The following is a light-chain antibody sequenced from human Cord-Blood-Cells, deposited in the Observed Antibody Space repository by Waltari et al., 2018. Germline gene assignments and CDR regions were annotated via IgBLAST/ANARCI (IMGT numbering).Light chain of an antibody. CDR1: QRVSSSY. Sequence: EIVLTQSPGTPSLSPGDRATLSCRASQRVSSSYLAWYQQKPGQAPRLLIYGASSRATGIPDRFSGSGSGTDFTLTISRLEPEDFAVYYGQQYGSSPGTFGQGTKVEIK. CDR2: GAS. J-gene: IGKJ1*01. CDR3: QQYGSSPGT. V-gene: IGKV3-20*01.